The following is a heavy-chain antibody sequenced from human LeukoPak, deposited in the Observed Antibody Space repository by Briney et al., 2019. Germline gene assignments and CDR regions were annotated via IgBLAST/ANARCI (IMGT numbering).Heavy chain of an antibody. CDR3: ARDGRIAVAGFDY. V-gene: IGHV1-18*01. Sequence: ASVKVSCKASGYTFTSYGISWVRQAPGQGLEWMGWISAYNGNTNYAQKFQGRVTMTRDTSTSTVYMELSSLRSEDTAVYYCARDGRIAVAGFDYWGQGTLVTVSS. D-gene: IGHD6-19*01. J-gene: IGHJ4*02. CDR2: ISAYNGNT. CDR1: GYTFTSYG.